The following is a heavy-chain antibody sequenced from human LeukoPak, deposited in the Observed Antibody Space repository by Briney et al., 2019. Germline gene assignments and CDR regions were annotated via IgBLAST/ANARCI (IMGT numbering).Heavy chain of an antibody. J-gene: IGHJ4*02. CDR3: ARVVAYDSTGYYLYYFDY. CDR1: GGSISSGGYY. V-gene: IGHV4-31*03. CDR2: IHSSGDT. D-gene: IGHD3-22*01. Sequence: SETLSLTCTVSGGSISSGGYYWSWIRQHPGKGLEWIGYIHSSGDTYYSPSLKSRLTISVGTSKSQFSLRLRSVTAADTAVYYCARVVAYDSTGYYLYYFDYWGQGTLVTVAA.